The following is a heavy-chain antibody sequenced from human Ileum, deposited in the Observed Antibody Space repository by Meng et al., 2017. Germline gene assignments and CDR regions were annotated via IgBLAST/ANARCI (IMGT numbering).Heavy chain of an antibody. D-gene: IGHD1-1*01. CDR2: ISSSSSYI. CDR3: ARERQDNRWFDP. V-gene: IGHV3-21*01. J-gene: IGHJ5*02. Sequence: EVQLVESGGDLVKPGGSLRLSCAASGFTFSGYSMNWVRQAPGKGLEGVSSISSSSSYIYYADSLKGRFTISRDNAKNSLYLQMNSLRAEETAVYYCARERQDNRWFDPWGQGTLVTVSS. CDR1: GFTFSGYS.